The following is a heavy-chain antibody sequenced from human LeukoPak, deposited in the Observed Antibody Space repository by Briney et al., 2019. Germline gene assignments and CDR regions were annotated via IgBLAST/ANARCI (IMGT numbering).Heavy chain of an antibody. D-gene: IGHD5-24*01. Sequence: GGSLRLSCAVSGFTFSSYWMHWVRQAPGKGLVWVSRIKTDGSSTSYADSVKGRFTISRDNAKNPLDLQMNSLRAEDAAVYYCARKRDGAYDVHYWGQGTLVTVSS. V-gene: IGHV3-74*01. CDR2: IKTDGSST. CDR3: ARKRDGAYDVHY. J-gene: IGHJ4*02. CDR1: GFTFSSYW.